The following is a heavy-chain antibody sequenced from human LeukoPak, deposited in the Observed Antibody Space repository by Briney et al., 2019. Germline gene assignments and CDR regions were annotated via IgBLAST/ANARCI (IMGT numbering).Heavy chain of an antibody. J-gene: IGHJ4*02. D-gene: IGHD4-17*01. CDR1: GFPFDDYA. CDR2: ISWNSGSI. Sequence: GRSLRLSCAASGFPFDDYAMHWVRQAPGKGLEWVSCISWNSGSIGYADSVKGRFTISRDNAKNSLYLQMNSLRAEDTALYYCAKDSDNTVTTDYYFDYWGQGTLVTVSS. CDR3: AKDSDNTVTTDYYFDY. V-gene: IGHV3-9*01.